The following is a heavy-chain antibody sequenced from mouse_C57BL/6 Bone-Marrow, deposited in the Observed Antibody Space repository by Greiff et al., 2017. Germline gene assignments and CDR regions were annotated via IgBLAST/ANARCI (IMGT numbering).Heavy chain of an antibody. CDR2: ISYDGSN. J-gene: IGHJ2*01. CDR1: GYSITSGYY. Sequence: ESGPGLVKPSQSLSLTCSVTGYSITSGYYWNWIRQFPGNKLEWMGYISYDGSNNYNPSLKNRISITRDTSKNQFFLKLNSVTTEDTATYYCASGIYYDYDEGDYFDYWGQGTTLTVSS. D-gene: IGHD2-4*01. V-gene: IGHV3-6*01. CDR3: ASGIYYDYDEGDYFDY.